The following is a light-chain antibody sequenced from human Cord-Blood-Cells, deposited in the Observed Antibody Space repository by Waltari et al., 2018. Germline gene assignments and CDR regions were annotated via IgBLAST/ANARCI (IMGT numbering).Light chain of an antibody. Sequence: DIQMTQSPSTPSASVADSVTITCRASQSISSWLAWYQQKPGKAPKLLIYKASSLESGVPSRFSGSGSGTEFTLTISSLQPDDFATYYCQQYNSYLYTFGQGTKLEIK. CDR2: KAS. CDR1: QSISSW. V-gene: IGKV1-5*03. J-gene: IGKJ2*01. CDR3: QQYNSYLYT.